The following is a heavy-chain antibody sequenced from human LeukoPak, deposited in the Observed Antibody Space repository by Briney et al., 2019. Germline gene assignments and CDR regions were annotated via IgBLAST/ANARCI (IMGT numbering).Heavy chain of an antibody. CDR1: GFNFNMFW. J-gene: IGHJ4*02. CDR2: ISGSGGST. Sequence: GGSLRLSCVASGFNFNMFWMGWVRQAPGKGLEWVSAISGSGGSTYYADSVKGRFTISRDNSKNTLYLQMNSLRAEDTAVYYCAKELGSYYYDSSANFDYWGQGTLVTVSS. V-gene: IGHV3-23*01. D-gene: IGHD3-22*01. CDR3: AKELGSYYYDSSANFDY.